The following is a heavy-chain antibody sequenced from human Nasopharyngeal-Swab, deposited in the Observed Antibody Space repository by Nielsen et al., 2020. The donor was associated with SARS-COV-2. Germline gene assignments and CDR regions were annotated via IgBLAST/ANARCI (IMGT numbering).Heavy chain of an antibody. D-gene: IGHD3-3*01. Sequence: GGSLRLSCAASRFTFSSYAMTWVRQAPGKGLEWVSAISGSGGRTYYADSVKGRFTVSRDNSKNTLYLHVNSLRAEDTAVYYCAKAFEYYDFWSGTRGGYWGQGTLVTVSS. V-gene: IGHV3-23*01. CDR1: RFTFSSYA. J-gene: IGHJ4*02. CDR2: ISGSGGRT. CDR3: AKAFEYYDFWSGTRGGY.